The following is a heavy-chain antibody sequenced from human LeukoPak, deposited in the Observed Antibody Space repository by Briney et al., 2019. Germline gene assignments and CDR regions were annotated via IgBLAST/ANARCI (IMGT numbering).Heavy chain of an antibody. CDR1: GYSFTGYW. CDR2: IYPGDSDT. V-gene: IGHV5-51*01. Sequence: GESLKISCKGSGYSFTGYWIGWVRQMPGKGLEWMGIIYPGDSDTTYSPSFQGQVTISADKSISTAYLQWSSLKASDTAMYYCARQGVGYSSSYWFDPWGQGTLVTVSS. J-gene: IGHJ5*02. D-gene: IGHD6-6*01. CDR3: ARQGVGYSSSYWFDP.